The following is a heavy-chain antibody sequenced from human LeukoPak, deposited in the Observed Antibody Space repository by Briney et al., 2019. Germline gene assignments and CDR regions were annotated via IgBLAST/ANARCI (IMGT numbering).Heavy chain of an antibody. CDR3: AKDVGYYGSGSYYSD. Sequence: SGGSLRLSCAASGFTFSSYGMLWVRQAPGKGLEWVAVISNDGIKKYYADSVKGRFTISRDNSKNTLYLQMNSLRVEDTAVYYCAKDVGYYGSGSYYSDWGQGTLVTVSS. CDR1: GFTFSSYG. J-gene: IGHJ4*02. CDR2: ISNDGIKK. V-gene: IGHV3-30*18. D-gene: IGHD3-10*01.